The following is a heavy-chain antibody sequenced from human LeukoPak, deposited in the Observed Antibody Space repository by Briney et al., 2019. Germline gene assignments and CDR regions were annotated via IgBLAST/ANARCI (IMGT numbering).Heavy chain of an antibody. V-gene: IGHV4-4*07. Sequence: SETLSLTCSVSGGSVSGYSWSWIRQAAGQGLQWLGRVYINGQTNYDPSLESRVTMSVDTSKNQFSLKLRSVTAADTAVYYCSRELGVGGYYLFDYWGQETLVPVPS. CDR2: VYINGQT. CDR3: SRELGVGGYYLFDY. J-gene: IGHJ4*02. CDR1: GGSVSGYS. D-gene: IGHD1-26*01.